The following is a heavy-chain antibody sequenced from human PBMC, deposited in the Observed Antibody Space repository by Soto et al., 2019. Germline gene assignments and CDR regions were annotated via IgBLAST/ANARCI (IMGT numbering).Heavy chain of an antibody. J-gene: IGHJ4*02. D-gene: IGHD6-6*01. CDR3: ARQLSNIAARPIIVRAY. Sequence: SETLSLTCTVSGGSISSSSYYWGWIRQPPGKGLEWIGSIYYSGSTYYNPSLKSRVTISADTSRNQFSLKLSSVTAADTAVYYCARQLSNIAARPIIVRAYWGQGILVTVSS. V-gene: IGHV4-39*01. CDR2: IYYSGST. CDR1: GGSISSSSYY.